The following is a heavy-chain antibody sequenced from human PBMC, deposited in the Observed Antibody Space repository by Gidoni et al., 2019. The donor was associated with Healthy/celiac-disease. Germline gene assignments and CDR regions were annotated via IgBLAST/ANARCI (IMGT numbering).Heavy chain of an antibody. CDR2: INPSGGST. CDR3: ARLRGDGDAFDI. J-gene: IGHJ3*02. CDR1: GYTFTRYY. D-gene: IGHD3-16*01. V-gene: IGHV1-46*03. Sequence: QVQLVQSGAEVTKPGASVKVSCKASGYTFTRYYMHWVRQAPGQGLEWMGIINPSGGSTSYAQKFQGRVTMTRDTSTSTVYMELSSLRSEDTAVYYCARLRGDGDAFDIWGQGTMVTVSS.